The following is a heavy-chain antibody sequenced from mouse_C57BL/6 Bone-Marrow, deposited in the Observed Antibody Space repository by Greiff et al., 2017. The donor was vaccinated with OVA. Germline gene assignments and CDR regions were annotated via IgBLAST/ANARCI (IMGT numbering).Heavy chain of an antibody. CDR2: IDPETGGT. CDR3: TRNGYYFPFAY. J-gene: IGHJ3*01. Sequence: QVQLKQSGAELVRPGASVTLSCKASGYTFTDYEMHWVKQTPVQGLEWIGAIDPETGGTAYNQKFKGKATLTADKSSSTAYMELRSLTSEDTAVYYGTRNGYYFPFAYWGQGTLVTVSA. V-gene: IGHV1-15*01. D-gene: IGHD2-3*01. CDR1: GYTFTDYE.